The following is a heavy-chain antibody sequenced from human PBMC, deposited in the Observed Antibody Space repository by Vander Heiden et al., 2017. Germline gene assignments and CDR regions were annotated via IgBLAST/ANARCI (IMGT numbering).Heavy chain of an antibody. J-gene: IGHJ4*02. CDR2: INWNSGSI. CDR3: AKDGGSSWGEFDY. CDR1: GFTFDDYA. V-gene: IGHV3-9*01. D-gene: IGHD6-13*01. Sequence: EVQLVESGGGLVQPGRSLRLSCAASGFTFDDYAMHWVRPAPGKGLEWVSGINWNSGSIDYADSVKGRFTISRDNAKNSLYLHMNSLRTEDTALYYCAKDGGSSWGEFDYWGQGTLVTVSS.